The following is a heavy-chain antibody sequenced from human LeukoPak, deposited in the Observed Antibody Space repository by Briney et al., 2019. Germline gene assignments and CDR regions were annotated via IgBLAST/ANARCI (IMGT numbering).Heavy chain of an antibody. V-gene: IGHV3-23*01. CDR3: AKPLLTGYPKDYFDS. Sequence: PGGSLRLSCAASGFTFNTYARTWVGQAPGKGLEWGSTASDSAGSTHYADSVKGRFTISIDNSRNTLYLQTDSLRAEDTAVYYCAKPLLTGYPKDYFDSWGQGTLVTVSS. CDR1: GFTFNTYA. CDR2: ASDSAGST. D-gene: IGHD3-9*01. J-gene: IGHJ4*02.